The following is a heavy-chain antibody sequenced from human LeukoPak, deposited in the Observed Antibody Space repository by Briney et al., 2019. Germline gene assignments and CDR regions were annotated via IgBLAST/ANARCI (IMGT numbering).Heavy chain of an antibody. CDR3: ARVYSYDFWSGYHDY. Sequence: SQTLSLTCTVSGGSISSGGYYWSWIRQPPGKGLEWIGYIYHSGSTYYNPSLKSRVTISVDRSKNQFSLKLSSVTAADTAVYYCARVYSYDFWSGYHDYWSQGTLVTVSS. D-gene: IGHD3-3*01. CDR1: GGSISSGGYY. CDR2: IYHSGST. V-gene: IGHV4-30-2*01. J-gene: IGHJ4*02.